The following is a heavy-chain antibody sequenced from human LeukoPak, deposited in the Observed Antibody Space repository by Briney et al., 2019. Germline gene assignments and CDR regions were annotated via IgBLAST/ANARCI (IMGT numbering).Heavy chain of an antibody. D-gene: IGHD3-10*02. J-gene: IGHJ6*04. Sequence: GSLRLSCAASGFTFSSYNMNWVRQAPGKGLEWVSYISSSSSTIYYADSVKGRFTISRDNAKNSLYLQMNSLRAKDTAVYYCAELGITMIGGVWGKGTTVTISS. V-gene: IGHV3-48*04. CDR2: ISSSSSTI. CDR1: GFTFSSYN. CDR3: AELGITMIGGV.